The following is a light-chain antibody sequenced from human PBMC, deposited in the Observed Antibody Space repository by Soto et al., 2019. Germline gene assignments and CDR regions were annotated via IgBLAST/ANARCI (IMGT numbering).Light chain of an antibody. J-gene: IGKJ3*01. V-gene: IGKV1-8*01. CDR1: QGISSY. CDR3: QQYYSYPRT. CDR2: AAS. Sequence: AIRMTQSPSSFSASTGDRVTITCRASQGISSYLAWYQQKPGKAPKLLIYAASTLQSGVPSRFSGSGSGTDFTRTISCLQSEDFATYYCQQYYSYPRTFGPGTKVDIK.